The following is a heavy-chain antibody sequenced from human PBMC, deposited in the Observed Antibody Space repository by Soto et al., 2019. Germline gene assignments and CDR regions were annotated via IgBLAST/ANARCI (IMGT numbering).Heavy chain of an antibody. CDR3: ARERSFMRPTGWFEP. J-gene: IGHJ5*02. Sequence: SETLSLTCAVYGGSFSGYYWSWIRQPPGKGLEWIGEINHSGSTNYNPSLKSRVTISVDTSKNQFSLKLISVTAADTGTYYCARERSFMRPTGWFEPWGQGTQVTVSS. D-gene: IGHD6-19*01. CDR2: INHSGST. CDR1: GGSFSGYY. V-gene: IGHV4-34*01.